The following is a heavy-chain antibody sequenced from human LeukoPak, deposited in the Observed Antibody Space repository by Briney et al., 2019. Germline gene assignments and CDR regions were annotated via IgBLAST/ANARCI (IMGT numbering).Heavy chain of an antibody. V-gene: IGHV3-23*01. CDR1: EFTFDTYV. Sequence: GGSLRLSCVGSEFTFDTYVMNWVRQAPGKGQEWVSSMSGSGGSTYYADSVKGRFTISRDNSKNTLYLQMNSLRVEDTAVYYCAKTSPDAYNYDSSGYYAAFDLWGQGTVVTVSS. D-gene: IGHD3-22*01. CDR3: AKTSPDAYNYDSSGYYAAFDL. CDR2: MSGSGGST. J-gene: IGHJ3*01.